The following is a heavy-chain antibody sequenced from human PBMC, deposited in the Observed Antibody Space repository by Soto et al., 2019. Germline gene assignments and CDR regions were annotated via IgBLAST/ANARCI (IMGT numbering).Heavy chain of an antibody. J-gene: IGHJ3*02. Sequence: GGSLRLSCAASGFTFSDHYMDWVRQAPGKGLEWVGRTRNKANSYTTEYAASVKGRFTISRDDSKNSLYLQMNSLKTEDTAVYYCARVSDYDLWSGDAFDIWGQGTMVTVSS. CDR3: ARVSDYDLWSGDAFDI. CDR2: TRNKANSYTT. V-gene: IGHV3-72*01. D-gene: IGHD3-3*01. CDR1: GFTFSDHY.